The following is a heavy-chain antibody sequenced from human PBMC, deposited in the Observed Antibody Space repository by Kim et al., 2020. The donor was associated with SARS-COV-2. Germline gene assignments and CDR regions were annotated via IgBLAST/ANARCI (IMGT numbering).Heavy chain of an antibody. CDR1: GFSFSEAS. V-gene: IGHV3-15*01. CDR2: IKRKSDGGTT. Sequence: GGSLRLSCAASGFSFSEASMTWVRQAPGKGLEWVGRIKRKSDGGTTDNAAPVKGRFTISRDDSKKTLYLQMNSLKTEDTAVYYCTTLSYFYFGMDVWGQGTTVTVSS. J-gene: IGHJ6*02. CDR3: TTLSYFYFGMDV.